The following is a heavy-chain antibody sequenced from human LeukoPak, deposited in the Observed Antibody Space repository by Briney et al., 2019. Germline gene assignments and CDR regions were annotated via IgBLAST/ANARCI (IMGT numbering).Heavy chain of an antibody. V-gene: IGHV3-30-3*01. J-gene: IGHJ3*02. CDR3: ARDHAGGAFDI. D-gene: IGHD2-2*01. Sequence: GRSLRLSCAASGFTFSSYAMHWVRQAPGKGLEWVAVISYDGSNKYYADSVKGRFTISRDNSKNTLYLQMNSLRAEDTAVYYCARDHAGGAFDIWGQGTMVTVSS. CDR1: GFTFSSYA. CDR2: ISYDGSNK.